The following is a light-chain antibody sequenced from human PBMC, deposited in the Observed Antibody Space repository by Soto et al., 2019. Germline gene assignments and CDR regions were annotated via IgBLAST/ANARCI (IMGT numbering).Light chain of an antibody. CDR2: LNNDGSH. Sequence: QSALTQSPSASASLGASVKLTCTLSSGHSSHAIAWHQLQPEKGPRYLMKLNNDGSHSKGDGIPDRFTGSSSGAERYLTISSLQSEDEADYYCQTWGSGSWVFGGGTKLTVL. J-gene: IGLJ3*02. CDR3: QTWGSGSWV. CDR1: SGHSSHA. V-gene: IGLV4-69*01.